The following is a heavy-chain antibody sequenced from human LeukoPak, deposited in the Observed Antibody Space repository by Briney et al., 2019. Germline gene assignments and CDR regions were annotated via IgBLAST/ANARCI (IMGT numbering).Heavy chain of an antibody. J-gene: IGHJ3*02. Sequence: ASVKVSCKASGYTFTSYDINWVRQATGQGLEWMGIINPSGGSTSYAQKFQGRVTMTRDTSASTVYMELSSLRSEDTAVYYCAREGDGGSAFDIWGQGTMVTVSS. D-gene: IGHD2-15*01. CDR1: GYTFTSYD. V-gene: IGHV1-46*01. CDR2: INPSGGST. CDR3: AREGDGGSAFDI.